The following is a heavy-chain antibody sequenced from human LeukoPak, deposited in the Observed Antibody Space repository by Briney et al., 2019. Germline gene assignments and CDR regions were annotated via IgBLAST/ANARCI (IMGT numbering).Heavy chain of an antibody. D-gene: IGHD6-19*01. CDR2: ISSSSSYI. V-gene: IGHV3-21*01. CDR3: ASEQSSGWYYYYYGMDV. J-gene: IGHJ6*02. CDR1: GFTFSSYS. Sequence: GSLRLSCAASGFTFSSYSMNWVRQAPGKGLEWVSSISSSSSYIYYADSVKGRFTISRDNAKNSLYLQMNSLRAEDTAVYYCASEQSSGWYYYYYGMDVWGQGTTVTVSS.